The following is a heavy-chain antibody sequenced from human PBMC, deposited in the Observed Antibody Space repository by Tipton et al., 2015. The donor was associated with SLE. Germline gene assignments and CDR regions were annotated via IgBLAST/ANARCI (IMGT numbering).Heavy chain of an antibody. CDR3: ARDAEAADIVVVPAATSFDY. CDR2: IYYSGST. D-gene: IGHD2-2*01. Sequence: TLSLTCSVYGGSFSGYYWGWIRQPPGKGLEWIGSIYYSGSTYYNPSLKSLVTISVDTSKNQFSLKLSSVTAADTAVYYCARDAEAADIVVVPAATSFDYWGQGTLVTVSS. J-gene: IGHJ4*02. CDR1: GGSFSGYY. V-gene: IGHV4-39*07.